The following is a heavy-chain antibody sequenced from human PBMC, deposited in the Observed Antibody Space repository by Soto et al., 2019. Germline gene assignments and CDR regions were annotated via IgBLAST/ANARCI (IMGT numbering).Heavy chain of an antibody. CDR2: IKSKTDGGTT. J-gene: IGHJ4*02. CDR3: TTVDFGELPQADY. V-gene: IGHV3-15*07. Sequence: EVQLVESGGGLVKPGGSLRLSCAASGFTFSNAWMNWVRQAPGKGLEWVGRIKSKTDGGTTDYAAPVKGRFTISRDDSKNTLYLQMNSLKTEDTAVYFCTTVDFGELPQADYWGQGTLVTVSS. CDR1: GFTFSNAW. D-gene: IGHD1-26*01.